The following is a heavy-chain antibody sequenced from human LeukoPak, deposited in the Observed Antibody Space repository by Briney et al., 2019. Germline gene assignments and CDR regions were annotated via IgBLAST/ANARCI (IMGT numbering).Heavy chain of an antibody. CDR3: ARDDGRRRNDILTGFYYYYGMDV. CDR1: GYTFTSYG. D-gene: IGHD3-9*01. Sequence: ASVKVSCKASGYTFTSYGLSWVRQAPGQGLEWMGWTSTYNGNTNYAQKFQGRVAMTTDTSTRTAYMELRSLKSDDTAIYFCARDDGRRRNDILTGFYYYYGMDVWGQGTTVTVSS. CDR2: TSTYNGNT. V-gene: IGHV1-18*01. J-gene: IGHJ6*02.